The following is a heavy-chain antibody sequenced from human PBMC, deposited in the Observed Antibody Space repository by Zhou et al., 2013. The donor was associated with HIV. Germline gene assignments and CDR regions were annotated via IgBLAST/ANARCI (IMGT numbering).Heavy chain of an antibody. V-gene: IGHV1-2*02. J-gene: IGHJ6*02. D-gene: IGHD6-19*01. Sequence: QVQLVQSGAEVKKPGASVKVSCKASGYTFTGYYMHWVRQAPGQGLEWMGWINPNSGGTNYAQKFQGRVTMIRDTSMSTAYMELRSLTSDDTAVYFCALYTHGWGRGAYRLYGMDVWGQGTTVTVSS. CDR1: GYTFTGYY. CDR2: INPNSGGT. CDR3: ALYTHGWGRGAYRLYGMDV.